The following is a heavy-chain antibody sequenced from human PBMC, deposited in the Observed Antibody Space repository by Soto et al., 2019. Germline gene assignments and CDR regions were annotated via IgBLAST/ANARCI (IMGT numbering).Heavy chain of an antibody. CDR1: GYTFTSYG. Sequence: QVQLVQSGAEVKKPGASVKVSCKASGYTFTSYGISWVRQAPGQGLEWMGWISAYNGNIKYAQKLQGRVTMTTDTSTRTAYRELRSLRSDDTAVYYCARDLAVGLVDYWGQGTLVTVSS. D-gene: IGHD6-19*01. CDR3: ARDLAVGLVDY. V-gene: IGHV1-18*01. CDR2: ISAYNGNI. J-gene: IGHJ4*02.